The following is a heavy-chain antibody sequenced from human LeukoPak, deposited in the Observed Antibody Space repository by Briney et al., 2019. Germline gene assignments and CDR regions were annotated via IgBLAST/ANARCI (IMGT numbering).Heavy chain of an antibody. CDR1: EYTFTTYN. D-gene: IGHD5-12*01. J-gene: IGHJ4*02. CDR2: LTAGTDNP. CDR3: ARGLYSGYDY. Sequence: GASVKLSCKASEYTFTTYNIYWVRQAPGQRLEWMGWLTAGTDNPKYSQNFQGRVTITRDTSASTVYMQLNSLRSEDTAVYYCARGLYSGYDYWGQGTLVTVSS. V-gene: IGHV1-3*01.